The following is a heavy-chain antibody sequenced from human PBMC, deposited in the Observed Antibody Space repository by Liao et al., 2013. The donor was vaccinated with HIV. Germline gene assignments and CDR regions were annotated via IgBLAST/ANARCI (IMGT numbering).Heavy chain of an antibody. Sequence: QVQLQESGPGLVKPSQTLSLTCTVSGGSISSGSYYWSWIRQPAGKGLEWIGRIYSSGSTKYNPSLKSRVTISIDTSKNQFSLKLTSVTAADAAVYYCARDSGRPYYNYYMDVWGKGTTVTVSS. CDR2: IYSSGST. J-gene: IGHJ6*03. CDR1: GGSISSGSYY. D-gene: IGHD3-10*01. CDR3: ARDSGRPYYNYYMDV. V-gene: IGHV4-61*02.